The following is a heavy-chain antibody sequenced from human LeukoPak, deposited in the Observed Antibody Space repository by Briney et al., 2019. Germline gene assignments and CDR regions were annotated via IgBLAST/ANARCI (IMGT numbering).Heavy chain of an antibody. V-gene: IGHV4-30-4*01. CDR2: TFYNGNI. J-gene: IGHJ2*01. CDR1: GCTTSSGDLH. D-gene: IGHD1-26*01. Sequence: SETLSLTCSASGCTTSSGDLHWRWIRQPPGKGQEWIGYTFYNGNIYYNPSLKSRVTISLARSRHEFALKLSSLSAAATAVNTNARGERLAEVGRLYLRGRGTLVTVSS. CDR3: ARGERLAEVGRLYL.